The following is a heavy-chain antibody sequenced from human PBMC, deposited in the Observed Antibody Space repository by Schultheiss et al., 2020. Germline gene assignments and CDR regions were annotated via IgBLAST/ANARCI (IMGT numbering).Heavy chain of an antibody. Sequence: GESLKISCAASGFTFSSYGMHWVRQATGKGLEWVSAIGTAGDTYYPGSVKGRFTISRDNSKNTLYLQMNSLRAEDTAVYYCARSPPLLEPDDYWGQGTLVTVSS. V-gene: IGHV3-13*01. J-gene: IGHJ4*02. CDR3: ARSPPLLEPDDY. CDR2: IGTAGDT. CDR1: GFTFSSYG. D-gene: IGHD3-10*01.